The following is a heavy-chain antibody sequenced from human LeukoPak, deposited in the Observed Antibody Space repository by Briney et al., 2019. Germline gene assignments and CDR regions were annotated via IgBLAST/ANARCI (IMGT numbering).Heavy chain of an antibody. CDR1: GFTFRSYS. D-gene: IGHD1-26*01. CDR3: AKDVDMMGAAYYFAY. J-gene: IGHJ4*02. CDR2: ISTSSGTI. V-gene: IGHV3-48*02. Sequence: GGSLRLSCAASGFTFRSYSMNWVRQAPGKGLEWVSYISTSSGTIYYADSVKGRFIISRDNAKNSLYLQMNSLRDEDTAVYYCAKDVDMMGAAYYFAYWGQGSLVTVSS.